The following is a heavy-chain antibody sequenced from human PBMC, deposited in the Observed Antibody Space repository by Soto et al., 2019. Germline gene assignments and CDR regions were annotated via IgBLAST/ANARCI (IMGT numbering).Heavy chain of an antibody. D-gene: IGHD3-10*01. CDR3: ARGVGFRGVINYMDV. J-gene: IGHJ6*03. Sequence: SETLSLTCSVSGGSITSDTYYWGWIRQPPGKGLEYIGSIYYDGSTYYNPSLKSRVTMSVDTSKNQFSLKLSSVSAADTAVYYCARGVGFRGVINYMDVWDKGTTVTVSS. V-gene: IGHV4-39*01. CDR1: GGSITSDTYY. CDR2: IYYDGST.